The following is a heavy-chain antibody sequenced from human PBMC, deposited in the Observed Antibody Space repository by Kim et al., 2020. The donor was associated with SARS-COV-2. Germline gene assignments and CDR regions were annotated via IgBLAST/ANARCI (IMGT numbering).Heavy chain of an antibody. D-gene: IGHD2-2*01. CDR3: ARGGYCSSTSCSDAFDI. V-gene: IGHV4-59*09. J-gene: IGHJ3*02. Sequence: LKSRVTISVDTSKNQFSLKLSSVTAADTAVYYCARGGYCSSTSCSDAFDIWGQGTMVTVSS.